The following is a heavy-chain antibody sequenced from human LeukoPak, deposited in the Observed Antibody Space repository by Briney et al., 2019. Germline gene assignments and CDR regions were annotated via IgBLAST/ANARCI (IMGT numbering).Heavy chain of an antibody. CDR3: ARVVYWFDP. V-gene: IGHV3-7*04. J-gene: IGHJ5*02. Sequence: GGSLRLSCAASGFTFSNAWMSWVRQAPGKGLEWVANIKEDGSQKYYMDSVKGRFTISRDNAKNSLYLQMNRLRAEDTAVYYCARVVYWFDPWGQGTLVTVSS. CDR1: GFTFSNAW. CDR2: IKEDGSQK.